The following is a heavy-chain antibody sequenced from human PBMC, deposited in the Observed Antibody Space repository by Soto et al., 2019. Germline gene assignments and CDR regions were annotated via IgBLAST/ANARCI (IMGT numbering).Heavy chain of an antibody. J-gene: IGHJ4*02. Sequence: QVLLVQSGAEVKKPGASVKVSCKASGYTVTSYGISWVRQAPGQGLEWMGWISAYNGNTNYAQKLQGRVTMTTDTSTNTAYMELRSLRSDDTAVYYCARAESPDYYGSGSYPDYWGQGTLVTVSS. CDR3: ARAESPDYYGSGSYPDY. D-gene: IGHD3-10*01. V-gene: IGHV1-18*01. CDR1: GYTVTSYG. CDR2: ISAYNGNT.